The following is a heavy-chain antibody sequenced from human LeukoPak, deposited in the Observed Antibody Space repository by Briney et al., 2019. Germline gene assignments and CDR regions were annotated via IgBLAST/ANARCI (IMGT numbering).Heavy chain of an antibody. CDR3: AKAQYLPLLYDQAY. CDR2: IAGSDGGI. Sequence: GGSLRLSCAASGFMFTSSAMSWVRQAPGKGLEWVSGIAGSDGGIYYADSVKGRFTVSRDSSTNTLYLQMNSLRIEDTAVYYCAKAQYLPLLYDQAYWGQGTLVTVSS. CDR1: GFMFTSSA. J-gene: IGHJ1*01. V-gene: IGHV3-23*01. D-gene: IGHD2-2*02.